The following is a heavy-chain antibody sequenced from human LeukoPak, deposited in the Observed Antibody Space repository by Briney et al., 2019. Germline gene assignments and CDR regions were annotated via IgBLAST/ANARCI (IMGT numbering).Heavy chain of an antibody. CDR1: GFTFSSYW. J-gene: IGHJ6*03. Sequence: PGGSLRLSCAASGFTFSSYWMSWVRQAPGKGLEWVAVIWYDGSNKYYADSVKGRFTISRDNSKNTLYLQMNSLRAEDTAVYYCAKGGSSWLYYYYYMDVWGKGTTVTVSS. V-gene: IGHV3-33*06. CDR3: AKGGSSWLYYYYYMDV. CDR2: IWYDGSNK. D-gene: IGHD6-13*01.